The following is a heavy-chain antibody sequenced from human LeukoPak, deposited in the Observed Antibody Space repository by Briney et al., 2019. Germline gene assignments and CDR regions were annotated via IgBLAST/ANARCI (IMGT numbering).Heavy chain of an antibody. CDR1: GYTFTGCY. V-gene: IGHV1-2*02. J-gene: IGHJ5*01. CDR3: ARDNWVDC. Sequence: ASVKVSCKASGYTFTGCYMHWVRQAPGQGLEWMGWINPNSGGTNYAQKFQGRVTMTRDTSINTVYMELSRLRSNDTAIYYCARDNWVDCWGQGTLVTVSS. CDR2: INPNSGGT.